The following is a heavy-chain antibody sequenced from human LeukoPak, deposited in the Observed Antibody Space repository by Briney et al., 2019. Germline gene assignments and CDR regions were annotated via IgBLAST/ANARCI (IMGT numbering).Heavy chain of an antibody. V-gene: IGHV3-7*03. CDR1: GFTFSSYW. J-gene: IGHJ4*02. CDR2: IKQDGSEK. CDR3: ARDKEVYYYASGSLGY. Sequence: GGSLRLSCAASGFTFSSYWMSWVRQAPGKGLEWVANIKQDGSEKYYVDSVKGRFTISRDNAKNSLYPQMNSLRAEDAAVYYCARDKEVYYYASGSLGYWGQGTLVTVSS. D-gene: IGHD3-10*01.